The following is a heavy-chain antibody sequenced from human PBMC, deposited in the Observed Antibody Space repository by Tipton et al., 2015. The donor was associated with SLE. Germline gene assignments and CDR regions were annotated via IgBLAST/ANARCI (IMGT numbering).Heavy chain of an antibody. CDR3: ARDRGVGATSYFDY. CDR2: IYYSGST. J-gene: IGHJ4*02. CDR1: GGSISSYY. V-gene: IGHV4-4*07. Sequence: TLSLTCTVSGGSISSYYWSWIRQPAGKGLEWIGRIYYSGSTNYNPSLKSRVTISVDTSKNQFSLKLSSVTAADTAVYYCARDRGVGATSYFDYWGQGTLVTVSS. D-gene: IGHD1-26*01.